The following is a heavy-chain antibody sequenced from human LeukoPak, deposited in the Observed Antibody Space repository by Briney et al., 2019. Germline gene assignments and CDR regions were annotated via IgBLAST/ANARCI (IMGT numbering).Heavy chain of an antibody. J-gene: IGHJ4*02. CDR3: AKDKSDYSYFDY. V-gene: IGHV3-9*01. D-gene: IGHD4-17*01. CDR1: GFTFDDYA. Sequence: SLSLSCAASGFTFDDYAMHWVRQAPGKGLEWVSGISWNSGSIGYADSVKGRFTISRDNAKNSLYLQMNSLRAEDTALYYCAKDKSDYSYFDYWGQGTLVTVSS. CDR2: ISWNSGSI.